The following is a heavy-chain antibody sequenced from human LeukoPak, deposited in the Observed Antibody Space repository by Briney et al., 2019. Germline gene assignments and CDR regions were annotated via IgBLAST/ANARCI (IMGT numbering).Heavy chain of an antibody. D-gene: IGHD3-22*01. J-gene: IGHJ3*02. CDR2: TYYRSKWYN. V-gene: IGHV6-1*01. Sequence: SQTLSLTCAISGDSVSSNSAAWNWIRQSPSRGLEWLGRTYYRSKWYNDYAVSVKSRITINPDTSKNQFSLQLNSVTPEDTAVYYCARDARTYYYDGSGYYLSLDDAFDIWGQGTMVTVSS. CDR3: ARDARTYYYDGSGYYLSLDDAFDI. CDR1: GDSVSSNSAA.